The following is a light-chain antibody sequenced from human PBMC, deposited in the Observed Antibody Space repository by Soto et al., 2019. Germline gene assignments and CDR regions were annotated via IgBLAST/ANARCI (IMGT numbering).Light chain of an antibody. J-gene: IGKJ1*01. V-gene: IGKV3-11*01. Sequence: EIVITHSPATLSVSPCEGAALSWRASQSVTNSLAWYQQKPGQAPRLLVYDASNRATGIPTRFSGGGSGTDFTLTISSLEPEDFAVYYCQQRSDWPWTFGQGTKVDI. CDR1: QSVTNS. CDR2: DAS. CDR3: QQRSDWPWT.